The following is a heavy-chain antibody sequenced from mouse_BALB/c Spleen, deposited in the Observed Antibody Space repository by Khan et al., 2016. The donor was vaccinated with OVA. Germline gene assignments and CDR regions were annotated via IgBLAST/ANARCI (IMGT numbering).Heavy chain of an antibody. CDR1: GYTFTDYV. CDR3: ASFHLGY. CDR2: INTYTGET. V-gene: IGHV9-3-1*01. J-gene: IGHJ2*01. Sequence: QIQLVQSGRDLKKPGETVKLSCKASGYTFTDYVMNWVNQAPGKGLKWMGWINTYTGETTYADDLKGRFAFSLETSDSTANLQINRHKTEDTASYFCASFHLGYWGQGTTLTVSS.